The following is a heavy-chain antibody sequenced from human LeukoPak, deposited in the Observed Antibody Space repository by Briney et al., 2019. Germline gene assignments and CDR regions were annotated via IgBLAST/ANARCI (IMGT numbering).Heavy chain of an antibody. Sequence: ASVKVSCKASGYTFTSYVISWVRQAPGQGLEWMGWISAYNGNTNYAQKLQGRVTMTTDTSTSTAYMELRSLRSDDTAVYYCARDQRRNYDFWSGYPLEVWGKGTTVTVSS. J-gene: IGHJ6*04. CDR2: ISAYNGNT. D-gene: IGHD3-3*01. CDR1: GYTFTSYV. V-gene: IGHV1-18*01. CDR3: ARDQRRNYDFWSGYPLEV.